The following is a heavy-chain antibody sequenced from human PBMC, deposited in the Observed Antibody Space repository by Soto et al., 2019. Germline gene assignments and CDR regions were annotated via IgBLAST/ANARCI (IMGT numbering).Heavy chain of an antibody. CDR1: GYTFTSYG. D-gene: IGHD1-26*01. V-gene: IGHV1-18*01. CDR3: ARDLVSLRRVGATHCLFDY. CDR2: ISSYNGNT. J-gene: IGHJ4*02. Sequence: QVQLVQSGAEVKKPGASVKVSCKSSGYTFTSYGISWVRQAPGQGLEWMGWISSYNGNTNYAQKLQGRVTMTTDTSTSTAYMELRSLRYDDTAVYYCARDLVSLRRVGATHCLFDYWGQGTMVTVSS.